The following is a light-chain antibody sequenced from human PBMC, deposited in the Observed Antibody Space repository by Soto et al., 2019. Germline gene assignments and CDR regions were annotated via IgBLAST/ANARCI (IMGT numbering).Light chain of an antibody. CDR3: QQTYSRPIT. J-gene: IGKJ5*01. CDR2: FIS. CDR1: QTVSSY. V-gene: IGKV1-39*01. Sequence: DIELTQSPSSLSSPVGDTVTIICGASQTVSSYLNCYQQKVGQAPRLLIYFISRLQSGVPSRFSGRGSGRDFTLTMTSPQPEDSATYYCQQTYSRPITFGQGTRLEIK.